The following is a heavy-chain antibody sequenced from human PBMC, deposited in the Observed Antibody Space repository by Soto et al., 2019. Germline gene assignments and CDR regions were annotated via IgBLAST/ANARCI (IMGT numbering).Heavy chain of an antibody. J-gene: IGHJ4*02. CDR3: ANSERGRWLAPN. CDR1: GFTFSSYG. Sequence: QVQLVESGGGVVQPGRSLRLSCAASGFTFSSYGMHWVRQAPGKGLEWVAVISYDGSNKYYADSVKGRFTISRDNSKNTLYLQMNSLRAEDTAVYYCANSERGRWLAPNWGQGTLVTVSS. D-gene: IGHD6-19*01. V-gene: IGHV3-30*18. CDR2: ISYDGSNK.